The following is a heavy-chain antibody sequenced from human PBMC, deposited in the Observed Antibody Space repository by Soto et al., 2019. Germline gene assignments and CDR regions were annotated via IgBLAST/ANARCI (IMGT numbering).Heavy chain of an antibody. Sequence: QVQLQESRPGLVKSSGTLSLTCNVSGGSISSSNWWSWVRQHPGHGLEWMGEIYHNGNTKYNPSLTRRVTIALDKSKTHFSMKLSSVTAADRAVYYCARGMLFGEASSWCDPWGQGTLVTVSS. D-gene: IGHD3-10*02. J-gene: IGHJ5*02. CDR2: IYHNGNT. V-gene: IGHV4-4*02. CDR3: ARGMLFGEASSWCDP. CDR1: GGSISSSNW.